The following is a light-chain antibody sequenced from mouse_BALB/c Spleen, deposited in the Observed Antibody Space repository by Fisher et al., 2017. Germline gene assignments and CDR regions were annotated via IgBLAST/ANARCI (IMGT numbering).Light chain of an antibody. V-gene: IGKV4-50*01. Sequence: DIVLTQSPAIMSASLGEKVTMSCRASSSVNYMYWYQQKSGASPKLWIYSTSNLASGVPARFSGSGSGTSYSLTINSMEAEDAATYYCQQWSSNLTFGSGTKLEIK. CDR3: QQWSSNLT. CDR2: STS. J-gene: IGKJ4*01. CDR1: SSVNY.